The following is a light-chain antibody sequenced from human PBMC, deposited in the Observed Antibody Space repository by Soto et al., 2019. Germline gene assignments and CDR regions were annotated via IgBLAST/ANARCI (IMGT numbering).Light chain of an antibody. CDR1: QDINSY. J-gene: IGKJ4*01. CDR2: AAS. CDR3: QQTYTTRALT. V-gene: IGKV1-39*01. Sequence: DIQMTQSPTCLSASVGYIFTITCRASQDINSYLNWYQHKPGKSPKLLIYAASSLQSGVPSRFSGSESGTDFTLTINSLQPDDSAIYYCQQTYTTRALTFGGGTKVDIK.